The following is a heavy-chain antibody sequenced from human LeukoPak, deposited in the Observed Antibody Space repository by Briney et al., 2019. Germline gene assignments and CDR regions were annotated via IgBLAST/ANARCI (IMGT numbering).Heavy chain of an antibody. V-gene: IGHV1-69*13. CDR2: LTPIFETP. Sequence: ASVKVSCKASGGNFNENVISWVRQAPGQGLEWVGGLTPIFETPKYAQRFQGRVTITADESTTTAYLEPSSLRPEDTAVYYCARESVVLQLFSLSYFPDYWGQGTLVTVSS. D-gene: IGHD5-18*01. J-gene: IGHJ4*02. CDR1: GGNFNENV. CDR3: ARESVVLQLFSLSYFPDY.